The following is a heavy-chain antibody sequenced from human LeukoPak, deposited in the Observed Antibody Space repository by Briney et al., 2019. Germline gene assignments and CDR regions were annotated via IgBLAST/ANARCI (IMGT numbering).Heavy chain of an antibody. Sequence: GGSLRLSCVASGFTVSSNYMSWVRQAPGKGLEWVSVIYSGGSTYYADSVKGRFTISRDNSKNTLYLQMNSLRAEDTAVYYCARVVAVAGEVDYWGQGTLVTVSS. D-gene: IGHD6-19*01. CDR1: GFTVSSNY. CDR2: IYSGGST. J-gene: IGHJ4*02. CDR3: ARVVAVAGEVDY. V-gene: IGHV3-53*01.